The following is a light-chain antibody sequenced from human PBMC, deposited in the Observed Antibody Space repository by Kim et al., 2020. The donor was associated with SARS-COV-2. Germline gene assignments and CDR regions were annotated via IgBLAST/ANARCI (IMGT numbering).Light chain of an antibody. CDR1: QSVDNE. CDR2: DAS. V-gene: IGKV3-11*01. CDR3: QQRHRWPPT. Sequence: EIVLTQSPATLSLSPGERATLSCRASQSVDNELAWYLQKPGQAPRLLIYDASNRATGIPPSFSASGSGTDFTLTISRLEPEDFAVYYCQQRHRWPPTFGQGTRLEIK. J-gene: IGKJ5*01.